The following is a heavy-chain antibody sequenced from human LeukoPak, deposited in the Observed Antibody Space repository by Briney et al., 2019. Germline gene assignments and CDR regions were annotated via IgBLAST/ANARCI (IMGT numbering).Heavy chain of an antibody. Sequence: GGSLRLSCAASGFTFSSYGMSWVRQAPGKGLDWVSSISGSGGRTYYADSVKGRFTISRDNSKNTLYLQMNSLRAEDTAVYYCAKTDTAMVPTPFDYWGQGTLVTVSS. CDR1: GFTFSSYG. J-gene: IGHJ4*02. CDR2: ISGSGGRT. CDR3: AKTDTAMVPTPFDY. V-gene: IGHV3-23*01. D-gene: IGHD5-18*01.